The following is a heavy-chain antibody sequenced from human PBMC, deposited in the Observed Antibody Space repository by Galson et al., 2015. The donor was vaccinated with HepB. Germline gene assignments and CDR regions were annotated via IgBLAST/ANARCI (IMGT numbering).Heavy chain of an antibody. D-gene: IGHD4-17*01. CDR2: INTNTGNP. V-gene: IGHV7-4-1*02. CDR1: YA. J-gene: IGHJ6*03. Sequence: YAMNWVRQAPGQGLEWMGWINTNTGNPTYAQGFTGRFVFSLDTSVSTAYLQISSLKAEDTAVYYCARGTTVTTNHYYYYMDVWGKGTTVTVSS. CDR3: ARGTTVTTNHYYYYMDV.